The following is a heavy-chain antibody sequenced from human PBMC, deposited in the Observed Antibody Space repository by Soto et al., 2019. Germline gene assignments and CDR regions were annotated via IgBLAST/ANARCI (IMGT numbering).Heavy chain of an antibody. J-gene: IGHJ4*02. Sequence: SETLSLACTVCGGCISSYSWSWIRQPPGKGLEWIGYIYYSGSTNYNPSLKSRVTISVDTSKNQFSLKLSSVTAADTAVYYCARRYGGNFDYWGQGTLVTVSS. V-gene: IGHV4-59*01. CDR3: ARRYGGNFDY. CDR1: GGCISSYS. CDR2: IYYSGST. D-gene: IGHD3-16*01.